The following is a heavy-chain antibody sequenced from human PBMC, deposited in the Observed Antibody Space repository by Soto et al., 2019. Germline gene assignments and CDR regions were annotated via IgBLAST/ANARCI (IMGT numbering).Heavy chain of an antibody. CDR3: ARAGGGAAAAGTVYFDL. CDR2: IYSGGTT. V-gene: IGHV3-66*01. Sequence: EVQLVESGGGLVQPGGSLRLSCAASGFTVSSNYMSWVRQAPGKGLEWVSVIYSGGTTYYADSVRGRFTISRDNSKNTLYLQMNSLRAEDTAVYYCARAGGGAAAAGTVYFDLWGCGTLVTVSS. CDR1: GFTVSSNY. D-gene: IGHD6-13*01. J-gene: IGHJ2*01.